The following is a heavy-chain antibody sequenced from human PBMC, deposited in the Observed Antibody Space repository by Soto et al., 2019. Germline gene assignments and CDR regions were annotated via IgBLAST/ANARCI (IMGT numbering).Heavy chain of an antibody. D-gene: IGHD2-15*01. CDR3: ARSGYCSGGSCYPYYYYYYGMDV. Sequence: SETLSLTCTVSGGSISSYYWSWIRQPPGKGLEWIGYIYYSGSTNYNPSLKSRVTISVDTSRNQFSLKLSSVTAADTAVYYCARSGYCSGGSCYPYYYYYYGMDVWGQGTTVTVSS. CDR2: IYYSGST. CDR1: GGSISSYY. J-gene: IGHJ6*02. V-gene: IGHV4-59*01.